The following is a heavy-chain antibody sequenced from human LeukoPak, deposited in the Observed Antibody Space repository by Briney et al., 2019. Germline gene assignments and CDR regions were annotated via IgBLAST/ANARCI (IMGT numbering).Heavy chain of an antibody. J-gene: IGHJ4*02. CDR2: ISGSGGST. D-gene: IGHD6-19*01. Sequence: GGSLRLSCAASGFTFSTYDMSWVRQAPGKGLEWVSAISGSGGSTYYADSVKGRFTISRDNSKNTLYLQMNSLRAEDTAVYYCARSEYSSGWWGAFDYWGQGTLVTVSS. V-gene: IGHV3-23*01. CDR3: ARSEYSSGWWGAFDY. CDR1: GFTFSTYD.